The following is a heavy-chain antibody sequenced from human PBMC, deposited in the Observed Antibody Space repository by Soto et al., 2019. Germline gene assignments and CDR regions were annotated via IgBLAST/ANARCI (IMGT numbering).Heavy chain of an antibody. CDR2: MNPNTGNS. V-gene: IGHV1-8*01. CDR1: GYTFTSYD. CDR3: ARRAETNGWNGFGADKYYFDF. D-gene: IGHD1-1*01. Sequence: ASVKVSCKDSGYTFTSYDIYWVRQATGQGLEWMGCMNPNTGNSAYAQKFHGRVTVTSDTSINTVHMELSSLRSEDTAVYYCARRAETNGWNGFGADKYYFDFWGQGTLVTVSS. J-gene: IGHJ4*02.